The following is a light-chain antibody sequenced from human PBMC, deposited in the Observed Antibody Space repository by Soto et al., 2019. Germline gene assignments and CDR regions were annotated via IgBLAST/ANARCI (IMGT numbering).Light chain of an antibody. CDR3: SSYTSSSTLYV. CDR1: XXXXGGYNY. J-gene: IGLJ1*01. V-gene: IGLV2-14*01. Sequence: QSALTQPASVSGSPXQSITXXXXGXXXXXGGYNYVSWYQQHPGKAPKLMIYDVSNRPSGVSNRFSGSKSANTASLTISGLQAEDEDDYYCSSYTSSSTLYVFGTGTKLTVL. CDR2: DVS.